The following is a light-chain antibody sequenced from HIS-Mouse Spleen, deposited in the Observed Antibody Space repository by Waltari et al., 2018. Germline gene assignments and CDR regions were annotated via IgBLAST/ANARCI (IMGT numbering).Light chain of an antibody. CDR3: CSYAGSSTWV. V-gene: IGLV2-23*01. Sequence: SALTQPASVSWSPGQSITISCTGLIRDVGMFHLVTRYQQPPGKAPKLMIYEGSKRPSGVSNRFSGSKSGNTASLTISGLQAEDEADYYCCSYAGSSTWVFGGGTKLTVL. CDR1: IRDVGMFHL. CDR2: EGS. J-gene: IGLJ3*02.